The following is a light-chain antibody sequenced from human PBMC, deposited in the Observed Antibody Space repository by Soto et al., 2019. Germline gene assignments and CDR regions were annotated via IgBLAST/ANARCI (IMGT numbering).Light chain of an antibody. V-gene: IGLV2-14*03. CDR3: SSYTSSTSLLI. J-gene: IGLJ1*01. CDR2: DAS. CDR1: YSDIGGYKH. Sequence: QSVLAQPASVSASPGQSITISCTGTYSDIGGYKHVSWYQQHPGKAPKLIIYDASNRPSGISSRFSASKSGNTASLTISGLQADDEADYYCSSYTSSTSLLIFGAGTKVTVL.